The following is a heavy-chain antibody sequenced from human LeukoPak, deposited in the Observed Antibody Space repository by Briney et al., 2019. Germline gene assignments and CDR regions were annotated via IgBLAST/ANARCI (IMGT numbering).Heavy chain of an antibody. CDR1: GYTFTSYV. CDR3: ARVTTIFGVVIRNWYFDL. Sequence: ASVKVSCKASGYTFTSYVISWVRQAPGQGLEWMGWISAYNGNTNYAQKLQGRVTMTTDTSTSTAYMELRSLRSDDTAVYYCARVTTIFGVVIRNWYFDLWGRGTLVTVSS. J-gene: IGHJ2*01. D-gene: IGHD3-3*01. V-gene: IGHV1-18*01. CDR2: ISAYNGNT.